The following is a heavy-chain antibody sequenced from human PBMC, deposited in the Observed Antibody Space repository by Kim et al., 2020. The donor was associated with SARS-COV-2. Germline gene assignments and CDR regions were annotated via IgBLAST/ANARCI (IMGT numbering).Heavy chain of an antibody. J-gene: IGHJ5*02. CDR3: AKDQVGSGVVEGSFDP. D-gene: IGHD7-27*01. CDR2: ISGSGGST. Sequence: GGSLRLSCAASGFTFSSYAMSWVRQAPGKGLEWVSAISGSGGSTYYADSVKGRFTISRDNSKNTLYLQMNSLRAEDTAVYYCAKDQVGSGVVEGSFDPWGQGTLVTVSS. CDR1: GFTFSSYA. V-gene: IGHV3-23*01.